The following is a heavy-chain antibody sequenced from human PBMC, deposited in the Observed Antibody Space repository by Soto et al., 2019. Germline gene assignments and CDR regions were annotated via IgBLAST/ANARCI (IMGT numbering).Heavy chain of an antibody. J-gene: IGHJ5*01. Sequence: EVQLVESGGGLVQPGRSLRLSCAASRFTFDDYAMHWVRQAPGKGLEWVSGITWNSDRIGYADSVKGRFTISRDNAKNSLYLQMNSLRAEDTALYYCAKDGGSGWNENNWFDSWGQGTLVTVSS. CDR1: RFTFDDYA. CDR3: AKDGGSGWNENNWFDS. V-gene: IGHV3-9*01. CDR2: ITWNSDRI. D-gene: IGHD1-1*01.